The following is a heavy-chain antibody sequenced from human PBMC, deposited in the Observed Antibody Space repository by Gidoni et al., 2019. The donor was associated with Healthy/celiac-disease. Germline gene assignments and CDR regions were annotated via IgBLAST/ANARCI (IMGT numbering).Heavy chain of an antibody. Sequence: EVQLVESGGGLVQPGGSLRLSCSASGFTFSSYAMHWVRQAPGKGLEYVSAISSNGGSTYYADSVKGRFTISRDNSKNTLYLQMSSLRAEDTAVYYCVKDYYDSSGYSLEFSLFDYWGQGTLVTVSS. CDR1: GFTFSSYA. CDR3: VKDYYDSSGYSLEFSLFDY. V-gene: IGHV3-64D*06. D-gene: IGHD3-22*01. CDR2: ISSNGGST. J-gene: IGHJ4*02.